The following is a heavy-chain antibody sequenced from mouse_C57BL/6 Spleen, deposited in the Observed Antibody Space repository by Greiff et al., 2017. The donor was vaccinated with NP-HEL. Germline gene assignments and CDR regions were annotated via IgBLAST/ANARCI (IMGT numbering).Heavy chain of an antibody. V-gene: IGHV1-26*01. D-gene: IGHD2-14*01. CDR1: GYTFTDYY. CDR2: INPNNGGT. CDR3: ARPYDW. J-gene: IGHJ3*02. Sequence: EVQLQQSGPELVKPGASVKISCKASGYTFTDYYMNWVKQSHGKSLEWIGDINPNNGGTSYNQKFKGKATLTVDKSSSTAYMELRSLTSEDSAVYYCARPYDWWGQGTLVTVSA.